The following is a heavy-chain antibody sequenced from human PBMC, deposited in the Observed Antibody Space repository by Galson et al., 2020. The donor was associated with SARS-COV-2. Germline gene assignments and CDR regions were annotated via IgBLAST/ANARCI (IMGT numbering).Heavy chain of an antibody. V-gene: IGHV3-30*18. CDR2: ISYDGSNK. Sequence: GESLKISCAASGFTFSSYGMHWVRQAPGKGLEWVAVISYDGSNKYYADSVKGRFTISRDNSKNTLYLQMNSLRAEDTAVYYCAKDLYYYGSGRESLGNDYWGQGTLVTVSS. CDR1: GFTFSSYG. J-gene: IGHJ4*02. D-gene: IGHD3-10*01. CDR3: AKDLYYYGSGRESLGNDY.